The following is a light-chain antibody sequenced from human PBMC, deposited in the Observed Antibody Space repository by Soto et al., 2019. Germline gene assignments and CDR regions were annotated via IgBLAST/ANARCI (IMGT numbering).Light chain of an antibody. J-gene: IGKJ4*01. CDR1: QSVSSF. Sequence: EIVLTQSPATLSLSPGERATLSCRASQSVSSFLAWYQQKPGQAPRLLIYDASNRASGIPARISGSGSGTDFTLTISSLEPEDFAVYYCQQRSDWPLSFGGGTKVEIK. V-gene: IGKV3-11*01. CDR2: DAS. CDR3: QQRSDWPLS.